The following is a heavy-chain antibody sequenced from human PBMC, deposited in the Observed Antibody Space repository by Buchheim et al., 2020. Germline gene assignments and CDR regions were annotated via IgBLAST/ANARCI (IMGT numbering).Heavy chain of an antibody. CDR3: AIDLRSSYYYYYGMDV. CDR1: GFTFSSYS. CDR2: ISSSSSTI. Sequence: EVQLVESGGGLVQPGGSLRLSCAASGFTFSSYSMNWVRQAPGKGLEWVSYISSSSSTIYYADSVKGRFIISRDNAKNSLYLQMNSLRDEDTAVYYCAIDLRSSYYYYYGMDVWGQGTT. D-gene: IGHD4-17*01. J-gene: IGHJ6*02. V-gene: IGHV3-48*02.